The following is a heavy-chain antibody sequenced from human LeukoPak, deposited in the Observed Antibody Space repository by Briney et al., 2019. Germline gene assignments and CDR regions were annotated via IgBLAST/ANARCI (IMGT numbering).Heavy chain of an antibody. Sequence: SETLSLTCTVSGGSISSSTSGWGWYWGWIRQPPGKGLEWIGSIYYSGSTYYNPSLKGRVTISVDTSKNQFSMNLNSVTAADTAVYYCAQLVAGTHCHFDYWGQGTLVTVSS. CDR3: AQLVAGTHCHFDY. CDR2: IYYSGST. CDR1: GGSISSSTSGWGWY. D-gene: IGHD6-19*01. V-gene: IGHV4-39*07. J-gene: IGHJ4*02.